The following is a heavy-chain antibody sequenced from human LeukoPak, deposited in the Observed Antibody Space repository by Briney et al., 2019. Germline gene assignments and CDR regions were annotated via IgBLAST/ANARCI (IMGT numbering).Heavy chain of an antibody. Sequence: PSETLSLTCTVSGVSIKTNSDYWGWLRQPPGKGLEWIGSIYHVGGTYYNPSLKSRVTISVDTSKNQFSLKLSSVTAADTAVYYCARRIYGSGSYYDVVDYWGQGTLVTVSS. D-gene: IGHD3-10*01. CDR2: IYHVGGT. V-gene: IGHV4-39*01. J-gene: IGHJ4*02. CDR3: ARRIYGSGSYYDVVDY. CDR1: GVSIKTNSDY.